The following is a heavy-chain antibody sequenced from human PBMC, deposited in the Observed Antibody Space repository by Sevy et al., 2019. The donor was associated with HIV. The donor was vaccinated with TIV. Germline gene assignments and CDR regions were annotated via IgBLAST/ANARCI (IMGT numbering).Heavy chain of an antibody. CDR3: ARRSLDYYGSGIDY. CDR2: IKQDGSEK. J-gene: IGHJ4*02. D-gene: IGHD3-10*01. CDR1: GFTFSSYW. V-gene: IGHV3-7*01. Sequence: GGSLRLSCAASGFTFSSYWMSWVRQAPGKGLEWVANIKQDGSEKYYVDSVKGRFTISRDNDKNSLYLQMNSLRAEDTAVYYCARRSLDYYGSGIDYWGQGTLVTVSS.